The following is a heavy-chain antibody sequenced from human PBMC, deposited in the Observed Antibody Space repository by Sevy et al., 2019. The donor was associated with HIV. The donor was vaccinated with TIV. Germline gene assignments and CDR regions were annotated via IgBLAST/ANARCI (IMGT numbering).Heavy chain of an antibody. CDR1: GFTFDDYA. CDR2: RSWNSGSI. V-gene: IGHV3-9*01. D-gene: IGHD6-13*01. J-gene: IGHJ6*02. Sequence: GGSLRLSCAASGFTFDDYAMHWVRRAPGKGLEWVSDRSWNSGSIGYADSVKGRFTISRDNAKNSLYLQMNSLRAEDTALYYCAKDIMAAAYYYYGMDVWGQGTTVTVSS. CDR3: AKDIMAAAYYYYGMDV.